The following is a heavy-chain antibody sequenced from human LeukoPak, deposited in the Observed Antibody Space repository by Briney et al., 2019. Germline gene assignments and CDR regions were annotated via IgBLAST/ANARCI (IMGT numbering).Heavy chain of an antibody. J-gene: IGHJ3*02. V-gene: IGHV3-23*01. CDR1: GFTFNNFA. Sequence: HPGGSLRLSCVASGFTFNNFAMNWVRQGPGEGLEWVSAISGSGGSTYYADSVKGRFTISRDNSKNTLYLQMNSLRAEDTAVYYCARLRAEAFDIWGQGTMVTVSS. D-gene: IGHD4-17*01. CDR3: ARLRAEAFDI. CDR2: ISGSGGST.